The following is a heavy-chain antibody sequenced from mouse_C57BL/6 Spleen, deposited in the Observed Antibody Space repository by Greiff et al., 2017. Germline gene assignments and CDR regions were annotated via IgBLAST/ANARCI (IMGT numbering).Heavy chain of an antibody. CDR3: ARSDYGSSYGAY. CDR2: IYPGSGST. Sequence: VQLKESGAELVKPGASVKMSCKASGYTFTSYWITWVKQRPGQGLEWIGDIYPGSGSTNYNEKFKSKATLTVDTSSSTAYMQLSSLTSEDSAVYYCARSDYGSSYGAYWGQGTLVTVSA. D-gene: IGHD1-1*01. V-gene: IGHV1-55*01. CDR1: GYTFTSYW. J-gene: IGHJ3*01.